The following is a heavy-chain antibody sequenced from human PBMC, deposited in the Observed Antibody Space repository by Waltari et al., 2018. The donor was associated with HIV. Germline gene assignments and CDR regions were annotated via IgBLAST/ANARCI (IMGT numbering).Heavy chain of an antibody. Sequence: EVRLEESGGGLVQPGGSLRLSCAASGFSFPSSWLHWVRQVPGKRPEWVSRINTDGTYTNYADAVRGRFSNSRDNAKNTLYLQMNSLKVEDTAVYFCAVPRCNRANCHFASWGQGTLVTVSS. D-gene: IGHD1-1*01. CDR1: GFSFPSSW. V-gene: IGHV3-74*01. J-gene: IGHJ4*02. CDR2: INTDGTYT. CDR3: AVPRCNRANCHFAS.